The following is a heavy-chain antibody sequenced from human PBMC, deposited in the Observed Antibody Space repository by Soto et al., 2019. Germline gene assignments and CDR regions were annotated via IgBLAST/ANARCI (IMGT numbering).Heavy chain of an antibody. Sequence: GSLRLSCAASGFTFSRYEMNWVRQAPGKGLEWVSYISSSGSTIYYADSVKGRFTISRDNAKNSLYLQMNSLRAEDTAVYYCARVVAGTTNWFDPWGQGTLVTVSS. V-gene: IGHV3-48*03. D-gene: IGHD6-19*01. CDR3: ARVVAGTTNWFDP. CDR1: GFTFSRYE. CDR2: ISSSGSTI. J-gene: IGHJ5*02.